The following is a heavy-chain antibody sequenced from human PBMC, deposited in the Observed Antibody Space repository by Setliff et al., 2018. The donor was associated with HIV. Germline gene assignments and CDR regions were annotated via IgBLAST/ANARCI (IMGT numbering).Heavy chain of an antibody. Sequence: SETLSLTCTVSGVSAGSGSFYWSWIRQPAGRGLEWIGRVYVTGSSAYNPSLKSRVSMSVLGSRNQISLKLTSVTAAGTAVYYCASRRMRGNSHGYFDYWGQGILVTVSS. V-gene: IGHV4-61*02. CDR3: ASRRMRGNSHGYFDY. CDR1: GVSAGSGSFY. CDR2: VYVTGSS. D-gene: IGHD5-18*01. J-gene: IGHJ4*02.